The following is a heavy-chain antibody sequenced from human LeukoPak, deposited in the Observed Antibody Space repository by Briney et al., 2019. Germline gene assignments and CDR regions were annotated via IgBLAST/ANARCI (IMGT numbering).Heavy chain of an antibody. CDR2: INWNGGSP. Sequence: GGSLRLSCEASGFTFGDCGMSWVRQAPGKGLEWVSGINWNGGSPRYADSVKGRFTISRDNAKNSLYLQMNSLRAEDTALYHCARDLARGGPHARLNYYMDVWGKGTTVTVSS. V-gene: IGHV3-20*01. J-gene: IGHJ6*03. D-gene: IGHD3-16*01. CDR3: ARDLARGGPHARLNYYMDV. CDR1: GFTFGDCG.